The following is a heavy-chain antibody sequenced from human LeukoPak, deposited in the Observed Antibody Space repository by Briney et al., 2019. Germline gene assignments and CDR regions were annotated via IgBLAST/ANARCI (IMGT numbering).Heavy chain of an antibody. CDR1: GGSISSSSYY. CDR2: IHYSGST. V-gene: IGHV4-39*07. D-gene: IGHD3-22*01. J-gene: IGHJ4*02. Sequence: SETLSLTCTVSGGSISSSSYYWGWIRQPPGKGLEWIGSIHYSGSTNYNPSLKSRVTISVDTSKNQFSLKLSSVTAADTAVYYCATSYYYDSSGWADQHNWGQGTLVTVSS. CDR3: ATSYYYDSSGWADQHN.